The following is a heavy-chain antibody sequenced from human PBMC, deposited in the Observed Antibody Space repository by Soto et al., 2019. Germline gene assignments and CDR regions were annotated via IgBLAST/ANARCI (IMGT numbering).Heavy chain of an antibody. CDR1: GGTFSSYA. D-gene: IGHD5-18*01. Sequence: SVRVSCKASGGTFSSYAISWVRQAPGRGLEWMGGIIPIFGTANYAQKFQGRVTITADKSTSTAYMELSSLRSEDTAVYYCASRGYSYGPFDYWGQGTLVTVSS. CDR3: ASRGYSYGPFDY. V-gene: IGHV1-69*06. CDR2: IIPIFGTA. J-gene: IGHJ4*02.